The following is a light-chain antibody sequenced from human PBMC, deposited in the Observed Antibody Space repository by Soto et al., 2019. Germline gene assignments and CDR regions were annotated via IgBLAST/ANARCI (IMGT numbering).Light chain of an antibody. CDR3: QQRRVWPLT. Sequence: VLTQSPAILSLSPGERATLSCRTSQSVSNYLAWYQQRPGQAPRLLIYDSSNRATGIPARFSASGSGTDLTLTISSLEPEDFAVYYCQQRRVWPLTFGGGTKVEIK. J-gene: IGKJ4*01. CDR1: QSVSNY. CDR2: DSS. V-gene: IGKV3-11*01.